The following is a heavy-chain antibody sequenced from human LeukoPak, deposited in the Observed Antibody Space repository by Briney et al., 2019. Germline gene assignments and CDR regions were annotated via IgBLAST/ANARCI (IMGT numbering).Heavy chain of an antibody. D-gene: IGHD6-13*01. CDR2: IWYDGSNK. CDR3: AKNGYSSSWLFDY. Sequence: PGGSLRLSCAASGFTFSNYDIHWVRQAPGKGLEWVAVIWYDGSNKYYADSVKGRFTISRDNSKNTVYLQMNRLRGEDTAVYYCAKNGYSSSWLFDYWGQGTLVTVSS. J-gene: IGHJ4*02. V-gene: IGHV3-33*06. CDR1: GFTFSNYD.